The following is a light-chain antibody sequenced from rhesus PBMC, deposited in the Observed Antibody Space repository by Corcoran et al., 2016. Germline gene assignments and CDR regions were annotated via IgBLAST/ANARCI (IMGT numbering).Light chain of an antibody. CDR2: FAT. CDR3: QKYNYWPLT. CDR1: QSVGST. V-gene: IGKV3-35*02. J-gene: IGKJ4*01. Sequence: ETVMMQSPATLSLSPGERATLSCRASQSVGSTLAWYQQKPGQAPRLLIYFATSRATGIPDRFSGSWSGTEFTLTISCLDPEDVGVYYCQKYNYWPLTFGGGTKVEIK.